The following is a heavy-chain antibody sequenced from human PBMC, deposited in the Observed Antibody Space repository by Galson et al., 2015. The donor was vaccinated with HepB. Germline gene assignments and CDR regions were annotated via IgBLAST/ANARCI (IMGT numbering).Heavy chain of an antibody. J-gene: IGHJ6*02. CDR2: ISISGGTV. D-gene: IGHD2-15*01. CDR3: ARVMVSIAYCSGGSCYTYGMDV. CDR1: GFTLSSHS. V-gene: IGHV3-48*01. Sequence: SLRLSCAASGFTLSSHSMNWVRQAPGKGLEWISYISISGGTVHYADSEKGRFTVSRDNSKNMLYLQMNSLRAEDSAVYYCARVMVSIAYCSGGSCYTYGMDVWGQGTTVTVSS.